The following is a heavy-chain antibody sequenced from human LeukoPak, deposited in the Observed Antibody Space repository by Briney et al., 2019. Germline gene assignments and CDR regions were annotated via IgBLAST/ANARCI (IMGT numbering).Heavy chain of an antibody. V-gene: IGHV3-21*01. J-gene: IGHJ4*02. D-gene: IGHD3-10*01. Sequence: GGSLRLSCAASGFTFSSYSMNWVRQAPGKGLEWVSSISSSSSYIYYADSVKGRFTISRDNAKNSLYLQVNSLRAEDTAVYYCAREDSMVRASDYWGQGTLVTVSS. CDR3: AREDSMVRASDY. CDR1: GFTFSSYS. CDR2: ISSSSSYI.